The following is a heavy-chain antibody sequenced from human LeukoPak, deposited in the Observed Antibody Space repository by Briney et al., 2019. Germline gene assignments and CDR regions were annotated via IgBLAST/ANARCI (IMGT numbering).Heavy chain of an antibody. Sequence: PSETLSLTCTVSGGSISSYYWSWIRQPPGKGLEWIGYIYYSGSTNYNPSLKSRVTISVDTSKNQFSLKLSSVTAADTAVCYSTLLQRGAVGYWGQGTLVTVSS. CDR2: IYYSGST. CDR3: TLLQRGAVGY. J-gene: IGHJ4*02. V-gene: IGHV4-59*01. CDR1: GGSISSYY. D-gene: IGHD1-26*01.